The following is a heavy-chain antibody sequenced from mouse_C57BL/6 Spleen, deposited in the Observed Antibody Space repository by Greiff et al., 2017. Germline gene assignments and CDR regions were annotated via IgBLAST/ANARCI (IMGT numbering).Heavy chain of an antibody. Sequence: EVQLQQSVAELVRPGASVKLSCTASGFNIKNTYMPWVKQRPEQGLEWIGRIDPANGNTKYAPKFQGKATITADTSSNTAYLQLSSLTSEDTAIYYCASDYGSSYYYAMDYWGQGTSVTVSS. D-gene: IGHD1-1*01. CDR3: ASDYGSSYYYAMDY. J-gene: IGHJ4*01. CDR2: IDPANGNT. V-gene: IGHV14-3*01. CDR1: GFNIKNTY.